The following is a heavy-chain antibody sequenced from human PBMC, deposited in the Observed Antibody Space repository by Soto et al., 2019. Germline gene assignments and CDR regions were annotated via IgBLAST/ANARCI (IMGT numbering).Heavy chain of an antibody. CDR1: GFTFSRYA. CDR3: AKALGELSPESYDY. V-gene: IGHV3-30*18. D-gene: IGHD3-16*02. CDR2: ISYDGSDK. J-gene: IGHJ4*02. Sequence: QVQLVESGGGVVQPWRSLRHSCAASGFTFSRYAMHLVRQAPGKGLEWVAVISYDGSDKYYADSVKGRFTISRDNSKNTLKLQMNSLRADDTAVYYCAKALGELSPESYDYWGQGNMITVYS.